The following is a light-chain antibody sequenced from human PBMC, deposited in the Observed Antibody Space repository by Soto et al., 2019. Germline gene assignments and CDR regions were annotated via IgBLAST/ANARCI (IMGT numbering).Light chain of an antibody. CDR3: QQYKSVPLT. CDR2: DTS. V-gene: IGKV1-33*01. CDR1: QDIRNY. J-gene: IGKJ4*01. Sequence: DIEMTQSPSSLSASVGDRVIITCRARQDIRNYLNWYQEKPGRAPKLLIYDTSNLQTGVPSRFSGSGSWTDFAFTISSLQPEDIATYYCQQYKSVPLTFGGGTRLDIK.